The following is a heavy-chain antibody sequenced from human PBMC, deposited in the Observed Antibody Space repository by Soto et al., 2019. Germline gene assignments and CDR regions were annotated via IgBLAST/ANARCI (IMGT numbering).Heavy chain of an antibody. CDR2: IDPSDSYT. V-gene: IGHV5-10-1*01. CDR1: GYSFTSYW. J-gene: IGHJ4*02. CDR3: ASDGYYDSSGYPLDY. D-gene: IGHD3-22*01. Sequence: PGESLKISCKGSGYSFTSYWISWVRQMPGKGLEWMGRIDPSDSYTNYSPSFQGHVTISADKSISTAYLQWSSLKASDTAMYYCASDGYYDSSGYPLDYWGQGTLVTVSS.